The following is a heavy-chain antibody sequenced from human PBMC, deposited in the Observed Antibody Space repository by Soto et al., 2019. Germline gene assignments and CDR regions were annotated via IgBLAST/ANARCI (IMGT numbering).Heavy chain of an antibody. V-gene: IGHV3-48*03. J-gene: IGHJ4*02. CDR2: ISSSGSTT. Sequence: EVQLVESGGGLVQPGGSLRLSCAASGFILSSYEMNWVRQAPGKGLEWVSYISSSGSTTYYADSVKGQFTISRDNAKNSLYLQMNSLRAEDTAVYYCASVPYGDPFDYWGQGTLVTVSS. D-gene: IGHD4-17*01. CDR3: ASVPYGDPFDY. CDR1: GFILSSYE.